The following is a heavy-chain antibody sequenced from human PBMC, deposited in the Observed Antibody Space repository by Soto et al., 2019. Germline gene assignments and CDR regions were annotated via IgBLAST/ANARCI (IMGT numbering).Heavy chain of an antibody. CDR2: ISYDGSNK. J-gene: IGHJ6*02. V-gene: IGHV3-30*18. D-gene: IGHD6-13*01. CDR3: AKDLVRAAAGSHRWDYYYYGMDV. Sequence: QVQLVESGGGVVQPGRSLRLSCAASGFTFSSYGMHWVRQAPGKGLEWVAVISYDGSNKYYADSVKGRFTISRDNSKNTMYLQMNSLRAEDTAVYYCAKDLVRAAAGSHRWDYYYYGMDVWGQGTTVTVSS. CDR1: GFTFSSYG.